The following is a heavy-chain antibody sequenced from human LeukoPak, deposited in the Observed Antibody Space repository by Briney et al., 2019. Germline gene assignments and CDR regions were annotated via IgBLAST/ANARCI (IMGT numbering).Heavy chain of an antibody. CDR2: IHPGRGDT. Sequence: GASVKVSCKALGYTFTDHYFHWLRQAPGQGLEWMGWIHPGRGDTNYAQKFQGRVSLTRYTSISTAYMELSGLTSDDTAVYFCARDHNWGPDYWGQGTLVSVSS. D-gene: IGHD7-27*01. J-gene: IGHJ4*02. V-gene: IGHV1-2*02. CDR1: GYTFTDHY. CDR3: ARDHNWGPDY.